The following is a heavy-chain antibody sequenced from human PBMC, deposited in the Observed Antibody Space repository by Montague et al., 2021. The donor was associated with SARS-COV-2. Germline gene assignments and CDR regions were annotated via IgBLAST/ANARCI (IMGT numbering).Heavy chain of an antibody. Sequence: SETLSLTCNVSGGSNSSSTYYWGWIRQPPGKGLEWIGNLYNGGTTYYSPSLKSRVTISVDTSKNHFSLNMASVTAPDTAVHYCARTSKLRESSSGNYYYHAMDVWGQGTTVTVSS. CDR3: ARTSKLRESSSGNYYYHAMDV. J-gene: IGHJ6*02. D-gene: IGHD3-16*01. CDR1: GGSNSSSTYY. V-gene: IGHV4-39*02. CDR2: LYNGGTT.